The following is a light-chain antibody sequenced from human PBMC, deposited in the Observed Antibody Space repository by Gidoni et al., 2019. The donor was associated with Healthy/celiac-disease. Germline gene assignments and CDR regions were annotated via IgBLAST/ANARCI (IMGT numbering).Light chain of an antibody. CDR3: QQSYSTEYT. CDR2: AAS. V-gene: IGKV1-39*01. J-gene: IGKJ2*01. Sequence: DIQMTQSPSSLSASVGDRVTITCRASQSISSYLNWYQQKPGKAPKLLIYAASSLQSGVPSRFSGSGSGTDFTLTISSLQPEDFATDYCQQSYSTEYTFGQXTKLEIK. CDR1: QSISSY.